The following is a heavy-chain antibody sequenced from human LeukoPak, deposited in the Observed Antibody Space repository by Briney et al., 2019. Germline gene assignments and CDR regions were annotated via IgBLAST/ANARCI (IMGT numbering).Heavy chain of an antibody. V-gene: IGHV1-69*04. J-gene: IGHJ4*02. CDR1: GGTFSSYA. CDR3: AREPGYSSSPRYYFDY. CDR2: IIPILGIA. D-gene: IGHD6-13*01. Sequence: GSSVKVSCKASGGTFSSYAISWVRQAPGQGLEWMGRIIPILGIANYAQKFQGRVTITADKSTSTAYMELSSLRSEDTAVYYCAREPGYSSSPRYYFDYWAREPWSPSPQ.